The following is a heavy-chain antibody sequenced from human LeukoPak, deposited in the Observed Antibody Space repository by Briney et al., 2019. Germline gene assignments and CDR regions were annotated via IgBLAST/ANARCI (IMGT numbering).Heavy chain of an antibody. CDR3: ARGWLAETTVVTPYNY. Sequence: SVKVSCKASGGTFSSYAISWVRQAPGQGLEWMGGIIPIFGTANYAQKFQGRVTITADESMSTVYMELSSLRSEDTAVYYCARGWLAETTVVTPYNYWGQGTLVTVSS. V-gene: IGHV1-69*13. CDR1: GGTFSSYA. D-gene: IGHD4-23*01. CDR2: IIPIFGTA. J-gene: IGHJ4*02.